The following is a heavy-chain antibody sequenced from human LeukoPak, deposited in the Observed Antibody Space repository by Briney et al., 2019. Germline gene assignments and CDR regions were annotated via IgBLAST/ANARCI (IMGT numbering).Heavy chain of an antibody. CDR2: ISSSGATV. D-gene: IGHD6-6*01. V-gene: IGHV3-48*03. CDR1: GLIFSSDE. Sequence: GGSLRLSXAASGLIFSSDEMNWIRQAPGKGLEWVSYISSSGATVYYADSVKGRFTISRDNAKNSLHLQMNSLRAEDTAVYYCARVGSTSPGDYWGQGTLVTVSS. CDR3: ARVGSTSPGDY. J-gene: IGHJ4*02.